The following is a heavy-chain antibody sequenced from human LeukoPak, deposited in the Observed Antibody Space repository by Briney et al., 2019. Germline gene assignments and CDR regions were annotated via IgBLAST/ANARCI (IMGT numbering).Heavy chain of an antibody. CDR3: ARDPPNTSVRYQYFDL. D-gene: IGHD6-19*01. Sequence: ASVKVSCKASGYTFTNHGITWVRQAPGQGLEWMGWISAYNGDTNYAQKVQGRVTMTTDRSTSTAYMELRSLRSDDTAVYYCARDPPNTSVRYQYFDLWGRGTLVTVSS. V-gene: IGHV1-18*01. J-gene: IGHJ2*01. CDR2: ISAYNGDT. CDR1: GYTFTNHG.